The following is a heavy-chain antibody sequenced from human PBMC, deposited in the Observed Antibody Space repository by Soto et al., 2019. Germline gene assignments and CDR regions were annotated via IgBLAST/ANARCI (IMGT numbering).Heavy chain of an antibody. V-gene: IGHV3-64*01. CDR2: ISSSGGST. J-gene: IGHJ5*02. Sequence: GGSLRLPCAASGFTFNNYAMHWVRPSPRKGLEYVSAISSSGGSTYYANSVKGRFTISRDNSKNTLYLQMGSLRAEDIAVYYCARDHSKVDIVPPSWFDPGGQRTLVTV. CDR1: GFTFNNYA. D-gene: IGHD5-12*01. CDR3: ARDHSKVDIVPPSWFDP.